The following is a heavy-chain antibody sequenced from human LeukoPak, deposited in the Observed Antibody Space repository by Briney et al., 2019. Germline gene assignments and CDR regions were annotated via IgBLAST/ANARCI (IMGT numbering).Heavy chain of an antibody. J-gene: IGHJ6*02. D-gene: IGHD3-22*01. CDR3: TTGVSSGYYYHLLDYYYGMDV. CDR2: IKSKTDGGTT. V-gene: IGHV3-15*01. Sequence: GGSLRLSCAASGFTFSNASMSWVRQAPGKGLEWVGRIKSKTDGGTTDYAAPVKGRFTISRDDSKNTLYLQMNSLKTEDTAVYYCTTGVSSGYYYHLLDYYYGMDVWGQGTTVTVSS. CDR1: GFTFSNAS.